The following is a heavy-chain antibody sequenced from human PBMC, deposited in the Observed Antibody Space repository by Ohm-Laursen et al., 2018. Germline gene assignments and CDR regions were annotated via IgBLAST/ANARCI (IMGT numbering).Heavy chain of an antibody. CDR3: TRFEATSHY. CDR1: GFTFSNYE. D-gene: IGHD1-26*01. CDR2: ISSGGSTI. V-gene: IGHV3-48*03. Sequence: SLRLSCTASGFTFSNYEMNWVRQAPGKGLEWVSYISSGGSTIYYADSVKGRFSISRDNAKNTLYLQMHSLRAEDTAVYYCTRFEATSHYWGQGTLVTVSS. J-gene: IGHJ4*02.